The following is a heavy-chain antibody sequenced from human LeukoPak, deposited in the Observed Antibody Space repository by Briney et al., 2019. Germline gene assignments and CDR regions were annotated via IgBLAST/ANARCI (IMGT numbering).Heavy chain of an antibody. Sequence: PGGYLRLSCAASGFTLSDFWMHWVRQARGKGLVWVSRIKGDGSIAGYAGSVKGRFTISRDNAKNTLYLQINSLRAEDTAVYYCAREGRMVTIDYWGQGTLVTVSS. CDR1: GFTLSDFW. CDR3: AREGRMVTIDY. D-gene: IGHD5-18*01. CDR2: IKGDGSIA. V-gene: IGHV3-74*01. J-gene: IGHJ4*02.